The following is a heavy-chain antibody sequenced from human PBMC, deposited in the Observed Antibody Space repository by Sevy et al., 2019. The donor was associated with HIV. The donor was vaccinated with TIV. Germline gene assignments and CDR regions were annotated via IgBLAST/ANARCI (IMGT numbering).Heavy chain of an antibody. CDR1: GFNFRTYS. CDR2: ISDDSRYI. CDR3: ARDFTIFGVVSGIDY. V-gene: IGHV3-21*04. J-gene: IGHJ4*01. Sequence: GGSLRLSCAASGFNFRTYSMNWVRQAPGKGLEWRSSISDDSRYIYYSDSVKGRFTISRANAKNLLFLQMNNLRVEDTAIYYCARDFTIFGVVSGIDYWGQGNLVTVSS. D-gene: IGHD3-3*01.